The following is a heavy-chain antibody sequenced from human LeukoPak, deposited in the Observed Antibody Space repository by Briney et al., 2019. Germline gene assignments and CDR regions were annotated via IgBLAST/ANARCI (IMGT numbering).Heavy chain of an antibody. V-gene: IGHV3-23*01. Sequence: GGSLRLSCVVSGITLSNYGMSWVRQAPGKGLEWVSGISERGGSTNYADSVKGRFIISKDTSKNTVYLQMNSLRVEDTAVYFCAKRGIVIRAVIIIGFHKEAYYFDYWGQGILVTVSS. J-gene: IGHJ4*02. CDR2: ISERGGST. CDR3: AKRGIVIRAVIIIGFHKEAYYFDY. CDR1: GITLSNYG. D-gene: IGHD3-10*01.